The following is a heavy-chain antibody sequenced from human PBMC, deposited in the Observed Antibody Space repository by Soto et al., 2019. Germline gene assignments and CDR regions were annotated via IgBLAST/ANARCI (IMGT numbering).Heavy chain of an antibody. D-gene: IGHD2-2*01. J-gene: IGHJ6*02. CDR2: ISAYNGNT. Sequence: GASVKVSCKASGGTFSSYTISWVRQAPGQGLEWMGWISAYNGNTNYAQKLQGRVTMTTDTSTSTAYMELRSLRSDDTAVYYCSSSAYYYYYGMDVWGQGTTVTVSS. CDR3: SSSAYYYYYGMDV. CDR1: GGTFSSYT. V-gene: IGHV1-18*01.